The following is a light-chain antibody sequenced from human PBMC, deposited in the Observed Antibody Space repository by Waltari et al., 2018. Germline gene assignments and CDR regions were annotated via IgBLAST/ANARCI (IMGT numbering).Light chain of an antibody. CDR2: FED. CDR3: AAWDDRLNGYV. CDR1: TFNIGRNL. J-gene: IGLJ1*01. V-gene: IGLV1-44*01. Sequence: SVLTQPPSASGTPGQRRPISCSGRTFNIGRNLVHWYQHLPGTAPKLLIYFEDQRPSGVPDRFSGSKSGTSASLVIRGLQSDDEGIYYCAAWDDRLNGYVFGPGTKVTVL.